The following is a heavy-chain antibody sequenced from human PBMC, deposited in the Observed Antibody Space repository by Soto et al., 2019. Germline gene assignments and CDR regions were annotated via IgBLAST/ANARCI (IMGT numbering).Heavy chain of an antibody. Sequence: EVQLVESGGGLVQTGGSLRLSCEGSGFSFSSYDMHWVRQAAGKRLEWVAAIGADGDTYYSDSVKGRLTISRENTKNSLYLQMNSLRNGDTGVYPCAKARLYYYYGMDVWGQGTMVTVSS. CDR2: IGADGDT. J-gene: IGHJ6*02. CDR3: AKARLYYYYGMDV. V-gene: IGHV3-13*01. CDR1: GFSFSSYD.